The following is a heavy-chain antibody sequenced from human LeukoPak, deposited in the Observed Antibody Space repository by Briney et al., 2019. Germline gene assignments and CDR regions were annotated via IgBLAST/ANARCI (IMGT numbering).Heavy chain of an antibody. CDR3: AREGRDSRNSRYDFDI. V-gene: IGHV3-30*07. CDR2: ISYDGSNK. J-gene: IGHJ3*02. D-gene: IGHD2/OR15-2a*01. Sequence: GGSLRLSCAASGFTFRRYAMHWVRQAPGKGLEWVAVISYDGSNKYYADSVKGRFTISRDSSKNTLYLQMNSLRAEDTAMYYCAREGRDSRNSRYDFDIWGQGTLVAVSS. CDR1: GFTFRRYA.